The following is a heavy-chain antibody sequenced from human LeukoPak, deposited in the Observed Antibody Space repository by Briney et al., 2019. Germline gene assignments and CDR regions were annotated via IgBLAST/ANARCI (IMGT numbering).Heavy chain of an antibody. CDR2: ISIKGDTT. V-gene: IGHV3-64*01. CDR3: ARGVYSSGAFDAYDL. CDR1: GFTLSSYA. J-gene: IGHJ3*01. Sequence: PGGSLRLSCAASGFTLSSYAMHWVRQTPGKGLEYVSAISIKGDTTYYANSVQGRFTISRDISKNSMFLQMGSLRPEDMAVYYCARGVYSSGAFDAYDLWGQGTMVTVSS. D-gene: IGHD2-15*01.